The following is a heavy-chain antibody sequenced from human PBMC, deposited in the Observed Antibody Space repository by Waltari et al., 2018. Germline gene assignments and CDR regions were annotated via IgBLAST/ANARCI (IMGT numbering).Heavy chain of an antibody. Sequence: QVQLQESGTGLVKPSETLSLTCTVSDYSISSGYYWGWVRQPPGKGLECIATIYQSGTTSYNPSLRSRVTISIDTSKNQVSLELRSVTAADTAVYYCARHDPYGGVIAPYFDYWGQGTLVTVSS. J-gene: IGHJ4*02. V-gene: IGHV4-38-2*02. CDR1: DYSISSGYY. CDR3: ARHDPYGGVIAPYFDY. CDR2: IYQSGTT. D-gene: IGHD3-16*02.